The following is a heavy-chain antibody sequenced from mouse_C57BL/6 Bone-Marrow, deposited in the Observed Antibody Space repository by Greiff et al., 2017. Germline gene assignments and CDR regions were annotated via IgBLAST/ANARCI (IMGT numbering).Heavy chain of an antibody. CDR3: AEGGLRRRVDY. V-gene: IGHV1-64*01. CDR1: GYTFTSYW. D-gene: IGHD2-4*01. Sequence: QVQLQHPGAELVKPGASVKLSCKASGYTFTSYWMHWVKQRPGQGLEWIGMIHPNSGSTNYNEKFKSKATLTVDKSSSTAYMQLSSLTSEDSAVYYCAEGGLRRRVDYWGQGTTLTVSS. CDR2: IHPNSGST. J-gene: IGHJ2*01.